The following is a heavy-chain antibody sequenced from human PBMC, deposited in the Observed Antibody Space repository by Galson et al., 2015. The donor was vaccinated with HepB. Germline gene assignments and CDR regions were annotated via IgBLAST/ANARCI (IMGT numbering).Heavy chain of an antibody. CDR1: GYTFTSYY. D-gene: IGHD3-22*01. J-gene: IGHJ4*02. CDR2: INPSGGST. Sequence: SVKVSRKASGYTFTSYYMHWVRQAPGQGLEWMGIINPSGGSTSYAQKFQGRVTMTRDTSMSTVYMELSSLRSEDTAVYYCARGRVVAKGYFDYWGQGTLVTVSS. V-gene: IGHV1-46*01. CDR3: ARGRVVAKGYFDY.